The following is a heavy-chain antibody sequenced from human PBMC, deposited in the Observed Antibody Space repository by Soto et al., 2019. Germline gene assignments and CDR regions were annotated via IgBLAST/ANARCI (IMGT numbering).Heavy chain of an antibody. J-gene: IGHJ4*02. V-gene: IGHV4-59*01. Sequence: SETLSLTCTVSGGPISSYYWSWIRQPPGKGLEWIGYIYYSGSTNYNPSLKSRVTISVDTSKNQFSLKLSSVTAADTAVYYRARETTGFDYWGQGTLVTVSS. CDR3: ARETTGFDY. CDR2: IYYSGST. CDR1: GGPISSYY. D-gene: IGHD4-4*01.